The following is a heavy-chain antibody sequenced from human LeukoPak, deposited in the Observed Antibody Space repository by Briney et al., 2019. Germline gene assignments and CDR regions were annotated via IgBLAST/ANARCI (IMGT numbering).Heavy chain of an antibody. CDR2: IYYSGTT. D-gene: IGHD6-13*01. J-gene: IGHJ4*02. V-gene: IGHV4-39*01. CDR3: ARHKESSSFEY. Sequence: TSSETLSLTCTVSGGSISISSHYWAWVRQPPGRGLEWIGSIYYSGTTYYSPFFKSRVTISVDTSKSQFSLKLYSVTAADTTVYYCARHKESSSFEYWGQGFLVTVSS. CDR1: GGSISISSHY.